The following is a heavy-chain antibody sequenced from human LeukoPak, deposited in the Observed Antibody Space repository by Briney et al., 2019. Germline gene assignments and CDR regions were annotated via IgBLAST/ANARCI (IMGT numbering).Heavy chain of an antibody. CDR3: ARVNRGSSGWYPYYYYYYMDV. Sequence: PGGSLRLSCAASGFTFSDYYMSWIRQAPGKGLEWVSYISSSGSTIYYADSVKGRFTISRDNAKNSLYLQMNSLRAEGTAVYYCARVNRGSSGWYPYYYYYYMDVWGKGTTVTVSS. CDR2: ISSSGSTI. CDR1: GFTFSDYY. D-gene: IGHD6-19*01. V-gene: IGHV3-11*04. J-gene: IGHJ6*03.